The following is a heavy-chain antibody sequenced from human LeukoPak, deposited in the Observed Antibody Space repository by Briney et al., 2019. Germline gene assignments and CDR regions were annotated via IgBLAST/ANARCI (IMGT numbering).Heavy chain of an antibody. Sequence: SETLSLTCTVSGGSISSHYWSWIRQPPGKGLEWIGYIYYSGSTNYNPSLKSRVTISVDTSKNQFSLKLSSVTAADTAVYYRARGGPTLSGTIFGVVNGFDPWGQGTLVTVSS. D-gene: IGHD3-3*01. V-gene: IGHV4-59*11. CDR2: IYYSGST. J-gene: IGHJ5*02. CDR1: GGSISSHY. CDR3: ARGGPTLSGTIFGVVNGFDP.